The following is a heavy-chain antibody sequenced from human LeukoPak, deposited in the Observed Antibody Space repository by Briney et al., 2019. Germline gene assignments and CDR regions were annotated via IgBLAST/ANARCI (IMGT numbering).Heavy chain of an antibody. CDR1: GGSISSGGYY. Sequence: SETLSLTCTVSGGSISSGGYYWSWLRQHPGKGLEWFGYIYYSGSTYYNPSLKSRVTISVDTSKNQFSLKLSSVTAADTAVYYCARVTTGAICSGGSCYSDYWGQGTLVTVSS. V-gene: IGHV4-31*03. CDR3: ARVTTGAICSGGSCYSDY. J-gene: IGHJ4*02. CDR2: IYYSGST. D-gene: IGHD2-15*01.